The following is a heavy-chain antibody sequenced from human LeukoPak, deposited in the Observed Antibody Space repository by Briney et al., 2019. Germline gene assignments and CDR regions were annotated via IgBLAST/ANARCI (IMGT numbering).Heavy chain of an antibody. CDR1: GYTFTGYY. V-gene: IGHV1-2*04. D-gene: IGHD6-19*01. CDR2: INPNSGGT. CDR3: ARCGDSSGCYYFDY. J-gene: IGHJ4*02. Sequence: ASVKVSCKASGYTFTGYYMHWVRQAPGQGLEWMGWINPNSGGTNYAQKFQGWVTMTRDTSISTAYMELSRLRSDDTAVYYCARCGDSSGCYYFDYWVQGTLVTVSS.